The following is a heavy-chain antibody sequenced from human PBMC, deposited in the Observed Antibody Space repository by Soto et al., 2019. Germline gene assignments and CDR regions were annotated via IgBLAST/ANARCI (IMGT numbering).Heavy chain of an antibody. J-gene: IGHJ4*02. CDR1: GDTFSSRA. CDR3: ATERSAQYFEQ. Sequence: QVQLVQSGTVVQKPGSSVKVSCKASGDTFSSRAIAWVRQAPGQGLEWLGGINPTFGTATNAPKFQGRVAISADASSNTAYMDRRRLTLADTAIYYCATERSAQYFEQWGQGGVVIVSS. V-gene: IGHV1-69*01. CDR2: INPTFGTA. D-gene: IGHD3-9*01.